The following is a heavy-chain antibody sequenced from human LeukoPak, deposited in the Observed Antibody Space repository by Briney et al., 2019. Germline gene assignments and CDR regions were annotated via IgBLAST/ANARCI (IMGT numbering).Heavy chain of an antibody. V-gene: IGHV3-21*03. CDR2: ISSSSTYI. J-gene: IGHJ4*02. CDR3: ARDVCSSYNCYFDY. Sequence: GGSLRLSCAASGFTFSSYNMDWVRQAPGQGLEWVASISSSSTYIYYADSLKGRFTLSRDDAKNSLYLQMDSLRAEDTAVYYCARDVCSSYNCYFDYWGQGTLVTVSS. D-gene: IGHD2-2*01. CDR1: GFTFSSYN.